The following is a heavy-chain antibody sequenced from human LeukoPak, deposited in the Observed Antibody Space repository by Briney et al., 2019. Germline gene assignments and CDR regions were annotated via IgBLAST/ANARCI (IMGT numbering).Heavy chain of an antibody. V-gene: IGHV3-74*01. D-gene: IGHD1-7*01. CDR2: INSDGSRS. CDR3: ASTFRISGTTYYH. Sequence: GGSLRLSCAASGFTFSSLWMHWVRQVPGKGLVWVSHINSDGSRSTYADPVKGRFSISRNTAENTVYLQMNSLRAEDTAVYYCASTFRISGTTYYHWGQGTLVTVSS. J-gene: IGHJ4*02. CDR1: GFTFSSLW.